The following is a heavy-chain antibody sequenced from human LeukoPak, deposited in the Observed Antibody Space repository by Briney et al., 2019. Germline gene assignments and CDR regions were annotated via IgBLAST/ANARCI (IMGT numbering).Heavy chain of an antibody. Sequence: PGESLRLSCAASGFTFSSYSMNWVRQAPGKGLEWVSSISSSSSYIYYADSVKGRFTISRDNAKNSLYLQMNSLRAEDTAVYYCARGRYPYNYDFWSGYYYYMDVWGKGTTVTVSS. CDR3: ARGRYPYNYDFWSGYYYYMDV. D-gene: IGHD3-3*01. V-gene: IGHV3-21*01. CDR1: GFTFSSYS. J-gene: IGHJ6*03. CDR2: ISSSSSYI.